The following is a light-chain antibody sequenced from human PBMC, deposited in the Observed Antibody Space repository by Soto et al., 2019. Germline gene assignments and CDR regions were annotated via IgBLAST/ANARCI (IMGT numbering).Light chain of an antibody. CDR2: AAS. CDR3: QQSFSHPPLS. V-gene: IGKV1-39*01. J-gene: IGKJ4*01. CDR1: QSVTTY. Sequence: DIQLTQSPSSLSASVGDRVTITCRASQSVTTYVNWYQQKPGKAPKLLISAASSLRDGVPSRFSGSGSGTVFTLTINSLHPEDLATSCCQQSFSHPPLSFGGGTRVEVK.